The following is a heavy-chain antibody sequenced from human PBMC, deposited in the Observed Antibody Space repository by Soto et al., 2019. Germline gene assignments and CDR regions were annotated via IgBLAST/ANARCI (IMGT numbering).Heavy chain of an antibody. J-gene: IGHJ4*02. D-gene: IGHD3-3*01. CDR2: ISAYNGNK. CDR3: ARDGGYDFWCGYPQAVFAY. Sequence: ASVKVSCKASGYTFTNYGIHWVRQAPGQGLEWVGWISAYNGNKNYAQKLQGRVTMTTDTYTNTAYIELRSLRSDDTAVYYCARDGGYDFWCGYPQAVFAYWGRGTLDPVSA. CDR1: GYTFTNYG. V-gene: IGHV1-18*01.